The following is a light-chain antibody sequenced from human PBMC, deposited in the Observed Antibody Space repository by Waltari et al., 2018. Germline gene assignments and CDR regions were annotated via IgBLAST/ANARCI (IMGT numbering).Light chain of an antibody. CDR3: ALYMGSGIWV. CDR1: SGSLSTTSY. V-gene: IGLV8-61*01. Sequence: QTVVTQEPSLSVSPGGTVTLTCALSSGSLSTTSYATWYQQTPGQAPRTLVYKANARSSGVPVRFSGSILGNTAALTITGAQADDESDYYWALYMGSGIWVFGGGTRLTVL. J-gene: IGLJ3*02. CDR2: KAN.